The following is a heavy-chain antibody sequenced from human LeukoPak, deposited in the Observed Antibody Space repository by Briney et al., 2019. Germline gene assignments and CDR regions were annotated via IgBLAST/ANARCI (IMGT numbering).Heavy chain of an antibody. V-gene: IGHV3-74*01. D-gene: IGHD4-11*01. CDR2: IKTDGSDT. J-gene: IGHJ5*02. CDR3: AKDNSPGWFGP. CDR1: GFTFSNYW. Sequence: GGSLRLSCATSGFTFSNYWMHWVRQAPGKGLVWVSRIKTDGSDTSYADSVKGRFAISRDNAKNTLYLQMNSLRADDTAIYYCAKDNSPGWFGPWGQGTLVTVSS.